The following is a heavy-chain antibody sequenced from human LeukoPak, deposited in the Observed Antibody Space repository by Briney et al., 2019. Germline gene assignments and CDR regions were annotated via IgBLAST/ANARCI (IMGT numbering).Heavy chain of an antibody. J-gene: IGHJ4*02. V-gene: IGHV4-31*03. CDR1: GGSISSGDYY. CDR3: ARSRAGFTVIYFDY. D-gene: IGHD4-17*01. CDR2: IHYSGST. Sequence: SETLSLTCTVSGGSISSGDYYWSWIRQHPGKGLEWIGYIHYSGSTHYNPSLKSRVIISVDTSKNQFSLKLRSVAAADTAVYYCARSRAGFTVIYFDYWGQGILVTVSS.